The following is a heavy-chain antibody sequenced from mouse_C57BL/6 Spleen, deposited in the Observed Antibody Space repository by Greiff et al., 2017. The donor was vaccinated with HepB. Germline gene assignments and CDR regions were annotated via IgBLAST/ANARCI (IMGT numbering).Heavy chain of an antibody. V-gene: IGHV1-52*01. CDR3: AREFLYGSSLHWYFDV. CDR2: IDPSDSET. J-gene: IGHJ1*03. CDR1: GYTFTSYW. D-gene: IGHD1-1*01. Sequence: QVQLQQPGAELVRPGSSVKLSCKASGYTFTSYWTHWVKQRPIQGLEWIGNIDPSDSETHYNQKFKDKATLTVDKSSSTAYMQLSSLTSEDSAVYYCAREFLYGSSLHWYFDVWGTGTTVTVSS.